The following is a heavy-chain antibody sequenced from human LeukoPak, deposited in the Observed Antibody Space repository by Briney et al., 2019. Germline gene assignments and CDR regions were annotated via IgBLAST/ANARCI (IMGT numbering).Heavy chain of an antibody. V-gene: IGHV4-30-4*08. CDR3: ARVGLEDFDY. Sequence: SETLSLTCTVSGGSISSGDYYWRWIRQPPGKGLEWIGYIYYSGSTYYNPSLKSRVTISVDTSKNQFSLKLSSVTAADTAVYYCARVGLEDFDYWGQGTLVTVSS. J-gene: IGHJ4*02. CDR1: GGSISSGDYY. D-gene: IGHD1-1*01. CDR2: IYYSGST.